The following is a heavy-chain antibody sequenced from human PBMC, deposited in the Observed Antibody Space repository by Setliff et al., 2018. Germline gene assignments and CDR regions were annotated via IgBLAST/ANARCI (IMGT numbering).Heavy chain of an antibody. CDR3: ARDDGYNNRWYYY. CDR2: INQDGSGK. Sequence: PSETLSLTCAVYGGSFSGYYWSWVRQAPGKGLEWVGNINQDGSGKYYVDSVKGRFTISRDNAKNSLYVQMNSLRAEDTAVYYCARDDGYNNRWYYYWGQGTLVTVSS. J-gene: IGHJ4*02. D-gene: IGHD6-13*01. V-gene: IGHV3-7*01. CDR1: GGSFSGYY.